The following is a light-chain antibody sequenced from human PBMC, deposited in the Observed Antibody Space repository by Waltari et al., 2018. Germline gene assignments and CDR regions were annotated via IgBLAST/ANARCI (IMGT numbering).Light chain of an antibody. Sequence: QSALTQPASVSGSPGQSITISCTGTGSDVGGYNYVSWYQQHPCKAPKLMIYDVSNRPSGVSNRFSGSKSGNTASLTISGLQAEDEADYYCSSYISSSTLELFGGGTSLTVL. J-gene: IGLJ2*01. V-gene: IGLV2-14*03. CDR1: GSDVGGYNY. CDR3: SSYISSSTLEL. CDR2: DVS.